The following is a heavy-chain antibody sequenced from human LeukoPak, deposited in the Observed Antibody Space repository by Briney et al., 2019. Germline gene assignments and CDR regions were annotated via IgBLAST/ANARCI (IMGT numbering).Heavy chain of an antibody. D-gene: IGHD5-18*01. CDR1: GGSISSYY. CDR2: IYTSGST. Sequence: SETLSLTCTVSGGSISSYYWSWIRQPAGKGLEWIGRIYTSGSTNYNPSLKSRVTISVDTSKNQFSLKLSSVTAADTAVYYCARTWGPGVDTDAFDIWGQGTMVTVSS. V-gene: IGHV4-4*07. J-gene: IGHJ3*02. CDR3: ARTWGPGVDTDAFDI.